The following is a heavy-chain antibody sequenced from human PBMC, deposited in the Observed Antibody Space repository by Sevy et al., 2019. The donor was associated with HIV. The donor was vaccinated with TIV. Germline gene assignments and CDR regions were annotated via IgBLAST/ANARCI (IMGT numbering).Heavy chain of an antibody. CDR3: EGIATAGRDY. J-gene: IGHJ4*02. CDR1: GFTFSNHA. CDR2: IRNDGSHE. Sequence: GGSLRLSCTASGFTFSNHAMHWVRQGPGKGPEWVAFIRNDGSHEYYADSVKGRFTISRDNSKNTLDLQINSLRAEDTAVYYCEGIATAGRDYWGQGTLVTVSS. V-gene: IGHV3-30*02. D-gene: IGHD6-13*01.